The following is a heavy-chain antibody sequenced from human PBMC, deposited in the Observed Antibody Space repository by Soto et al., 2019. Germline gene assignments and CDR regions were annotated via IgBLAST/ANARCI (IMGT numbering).Heavy chain of an antibody. CDR1: GFTFSSYG. J-gene: IGHJ4*02. V-gene: IGHV3-33*08. D-gene: IGHD6-13*01. CDR2: IWYDGSNK. Sequence: GGSLRLSCAASGFTFSSYGMHWVRQAPGKGLEWVVVIWYDGSNKYYADSVKGRFTISRDNSKNTLYLQMNSLRAEDTAVYYCARDSAAAGPDYWGQGTLVTVSS. CDR3: ARDSAAAGPDY.